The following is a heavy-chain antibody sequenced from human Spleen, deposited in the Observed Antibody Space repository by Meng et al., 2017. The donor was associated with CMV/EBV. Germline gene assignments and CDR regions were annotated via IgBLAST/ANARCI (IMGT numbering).Heavy chain of an antibody. Sequence: LSLTCAASGFTFSIYTINWVRQAPGKGLEWVSSISPRSSYIYYRDSVKGRFIISRDNSKNSLYLQMNSLRAEDTAVYYCATVTPPPDYDFWRGYWDSFDIWGQGTTVTVSS. V-gene: IGHV3-21*03. CDR1: GFTFSIYT. D-gene: IGHD3-3*01. CDR3: ATVTPPPDYDFWRGYWDSFDI. J-gene: IGHJ3*02. CDR2: ISPRSSYI.